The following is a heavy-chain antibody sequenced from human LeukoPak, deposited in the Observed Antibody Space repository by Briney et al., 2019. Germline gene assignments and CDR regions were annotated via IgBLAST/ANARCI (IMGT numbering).Heavy chain of an antibody. CDR2: MNPNSGNT. Sequence: ASVKVSCKASGYTFTSYDINWVRQTTGQGLEWMGWMNPNSGNTGYAQKFQGRVTMTRNTSISTAYMELSSLRSEDTAEYYCARGGMRLRFSLGYWGQGTLVTVSS. CDR1: GYTFTSYD. V-gene: IGHV1-8*01. J-gene: IGHJ4*02. CDR3: ARGGMRLRFSLGY. D-gene: IGHD5-12*01.